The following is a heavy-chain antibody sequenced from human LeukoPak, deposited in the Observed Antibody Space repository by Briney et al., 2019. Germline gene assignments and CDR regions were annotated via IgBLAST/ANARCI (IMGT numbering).Heavy chain of an antibody. Sequence: SETLSLTCTVSGGSISSYYWSWIRQPPGKGLEWIGYIYYSGSTNYNPSLKSRVTISVDTSKNQFSLKLSSVTAADTAVYYCARAPRGALNAFDIWGQGTMVTVSS. CDR1: GGSISSYY. J-gene: IGHJ3*02. D-gene: IGHD3-16*01. CDR3: ARAPRGALNAFDI. CDR2: IYYSGST. V-gene: IGHV4-59*01.